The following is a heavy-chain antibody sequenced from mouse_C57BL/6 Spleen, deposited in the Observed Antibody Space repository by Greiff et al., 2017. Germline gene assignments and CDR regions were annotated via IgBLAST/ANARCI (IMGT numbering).Heavy chain of an antibody. CDR1: GYTFTDYE. CDR2: IDPETGGT. D-gene: IGHD2-5*01. CDR3: TRGAAYYSNYSTYYYAMDY. V-gene: IGHV1-15*01. Sequence: QVQLKESGAELVRPGASVTLSCKASGYTFTDYEMHWVKQTPVHGLEWIGAIDPETGGTAYNQKFKGKAILTADKSSSTAYRELRSLTSEDSAVYYCTRGAAYYSNYSTYYYAMDYWGQGTSVTVSS. J-gene: IGHJ4*01.